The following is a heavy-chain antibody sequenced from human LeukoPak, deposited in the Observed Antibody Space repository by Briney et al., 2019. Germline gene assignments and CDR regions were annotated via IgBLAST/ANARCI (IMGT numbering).Heavy chain of an antibody. J-gene: IGHJ6*02. CDR1: GYTFTSYG. Sequence: ASVKVSCKASGYTFTSYGISWVRQAPGQGLEGMGWISAYNGNTNYAQKLQGRVTMTTDTSTSTAYMELRSLRSDDTAVYYCAISIVVVPAAMKRTYYYYGMDVWGQGTTVTVSS. V-gene: IGHV1-18*01. CDR2: ISAYNGNT. CDR3: AISIVVVPAAMKRTYYYYGMDV. D-gene: IGHD2-2*01.